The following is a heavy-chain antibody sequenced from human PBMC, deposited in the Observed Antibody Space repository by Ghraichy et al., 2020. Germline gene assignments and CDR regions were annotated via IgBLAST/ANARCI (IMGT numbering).Heavy chain of an antibody. Sequence: GGSLRLSCTGFGFIFTNAWLTWVRQAPGKGLDWVGRIKSKTDGGTTDYGAAVKGRFTISRDDSSSTVYLQMNSLRSEDTAIYYCTSVGDTYGSGYWGQGTLVTVSS. CDR3: TSVGDTYGSGY. V-gene: IGHV3-15*01. J-gene: IGHJ4*02. D-gene: IGHD3-10*01. CDR2: IKSKTDGGTT. CDR1: GFIFTNAW.